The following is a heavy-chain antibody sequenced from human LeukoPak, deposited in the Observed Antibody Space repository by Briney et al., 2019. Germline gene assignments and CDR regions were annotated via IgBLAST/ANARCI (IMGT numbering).Heavy chain of an antibody. Sequence: PGGSLRLSCAASGFTFSSYSMNWVRQATGKGLEWVSAIGTAGDTYYPGSVKGRFTISRENAKNSLYLQMNSLRAEDTAVYYCARFRIGSSSRTYYYYGMDVWGQGTTVTVSS. CDR1: GFTFSSYS. CDR3: ARFRIGSSSRTYYYYGMDV. D-gene: IGHD6-6*01. V-gene: IGHV3-13*01. J-gene: IGHJ6*02. CDR2: IGTAGDT.